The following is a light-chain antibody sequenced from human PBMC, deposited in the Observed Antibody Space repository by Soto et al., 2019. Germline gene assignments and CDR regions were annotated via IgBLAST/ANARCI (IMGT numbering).Light chain of an antibody. J-gene: IGLJ1*01. CDR2: EVS. CDR3: SSYTSSTIYV. CDR1: SSDVGGYRY. V-gene: IGLV2-14*01. Sequence: QSALTQPASVSGSPGQSITISCTGTSSDVGGYRYVSWYQQHPVKAPKLMIHEVSNRPSGVSNRFSGSKSGNTASLTISGLEAEDEADYYCSSYTSSTIYVFGTGTKLTVL.